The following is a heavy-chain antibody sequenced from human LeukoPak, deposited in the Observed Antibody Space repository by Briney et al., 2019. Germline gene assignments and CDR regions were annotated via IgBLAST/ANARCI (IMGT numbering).Heavy chain of an antibody. CDR3: ARGRSGLAAAGTYDY. J-gene: IGHJ4*02. D-gene: IGHD6-13*01. V-gene: IGHV1-8*01. Sequence: EASVKVSCKASGYTFTSSDINWVRQATGQRLEWMGWINPKSGRTGYAKKFQARVSMTMNTSISTAYMEVSSLRFEDTAVYYCARGRSGLAAAGTYDYWGQGTLITVSS. CDR2: INPKSGRT. CDR1: GYTFTSSD.